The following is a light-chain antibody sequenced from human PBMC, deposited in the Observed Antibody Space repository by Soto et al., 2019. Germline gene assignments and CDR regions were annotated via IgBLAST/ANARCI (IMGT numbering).Light chain of an antibody. CDR1: SSDVGSYNL. Sequence: QSALTQPASVSGSPGQSITISCTGTSSDVGSYNLVSWYQQHPGKAPKLMIYEVTKWPSGVSNRFSGSKSGNTASLTISGLQAEDDADYYCCSYAGSSTFYVFGTGTKLSVL. J-gene: IGLJ1*01. CDR3: CSYAGSSTFYV. V-gene: IGLV2-23*02. CDR2: EVT.